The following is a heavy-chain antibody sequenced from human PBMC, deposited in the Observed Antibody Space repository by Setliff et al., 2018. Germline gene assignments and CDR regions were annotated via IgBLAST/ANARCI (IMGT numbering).Heavy chain of an antibody. Sequence: SETLSLTCAVYGGSFSGYYWSWIRQPPGKRLEWIGEILHSGNINYNPSLKSRVTISMDTSKNQFSLKVSSVTAADTAVYYCAVTMVRGLGSFDYWGQGTLVTVSS. CDR3: AVTMVRGLGSFDY. CDR2: ILHSGNI. J-gene: IGHJ4*02. CDR1: GGSFSGYY. V-gene: IGHV4-34*12. D-gene: IGHD3-10*01.